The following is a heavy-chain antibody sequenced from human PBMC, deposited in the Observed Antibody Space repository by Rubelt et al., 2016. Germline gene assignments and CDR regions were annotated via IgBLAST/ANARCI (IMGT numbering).Heavy chain of an antibody. CDR1: GGSISSSSYY. D-gene: IGHD6-19*01. V-gene: IGHV4-39*01. Sequence: QLQLQESGPGLVKPSETLSLTCTVSGGSISSSSYYWGWIRQPPGKGLEWIGSIYYSGSTYYNPSLKSRVTISVDTSKNQFSLRLSPWTAAETAVYYCASDDPSIAVAGPVFDYWGQGTLVTVSS. J-gene: IGHJ4*02. CDR2: IYYSGST. CDR3: ASDDPSIAVAGPVFDY.